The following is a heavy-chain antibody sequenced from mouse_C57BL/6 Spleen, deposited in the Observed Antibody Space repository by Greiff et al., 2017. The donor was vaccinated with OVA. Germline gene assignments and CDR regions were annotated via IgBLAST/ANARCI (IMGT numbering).Heavy chain of an antibody. CDR2: IDPSDSYT. Sequence: QVQLQQPGAELVKPGASVKLSCKASGYTFTSYWMQWVKQRPGQGLEWIGEIDPSDSYTNYNQKFKGKATLTVDTSSSTAYMQLSSLTSEDSAVYYCARYRITTEYYFDYWGQGTTLTVSS. J-gene: IGHJ2*01. V-gene: IGHV1-50*01. CDR3: ARYRITTEYYFDY. CDR1: GYTFTSYW. D-gene: IGHD1-1*01.